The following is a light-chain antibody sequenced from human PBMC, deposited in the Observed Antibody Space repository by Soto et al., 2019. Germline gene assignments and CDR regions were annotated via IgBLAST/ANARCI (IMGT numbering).Light chain of an antibody. CDR3: QQYNNYWT. J-gene: IGKJ1*01. CDR2: RAP. V-gene: IGKV1-5*03. CDR1: KTIIVW. Sequence: DIQMTQSPSTLSASVGDRVTTTARPSKTIIVWLAWYQQRPGKAPKLLIYRAPSLQSGVPSRFSGSGSGTEFTLTISSLQPDDFATYYCQQYNNYWTFGQGTKVEIK.